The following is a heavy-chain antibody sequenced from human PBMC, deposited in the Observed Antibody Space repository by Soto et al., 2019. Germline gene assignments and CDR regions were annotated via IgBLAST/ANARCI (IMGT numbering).Heavy chain of an antibody. Sequence: SGPTLVNPTQTLTLTCTFSGFSLTTGGVGVGWIRQPPGRSLEWLAVIYWNDDRRRSPSLENRLTITKDTSKNQVVLTMTNMHPVEIATYSRIYRRASLDYHGLDVWGQWTPVTVSS. CDR2: IYWNDDR. J-gene: IGHJ6*02. D-gene: IGHD3-3*02. CDR3: IYRRASLDYHGLDV. CDR1: GFSLTTGGVG. V-gene: IGHV2-5*01.